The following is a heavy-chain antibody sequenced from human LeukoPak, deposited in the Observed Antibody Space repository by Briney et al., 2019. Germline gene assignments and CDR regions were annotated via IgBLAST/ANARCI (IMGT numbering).Heavy chain of an antibody. Sequence: PSETLSLTCTVSGGSISSGGYYWSWIRQHPGKGLEWIGYIYYSGSTYYNPSLKSRVTISVDTSKNQFSLKLSSVTAADTAVYYCARGTLDCSSTSCYIGDYYYYYGMDVWGQGTTVTVSS. J-gene: IGHJ6*02. CDR3: ARGTLDCSSTSCYIGDYYYYYGMDV. CDR1: GGSISSGGYY. V-gene: IGHV4-31*03. CDR2: IYYSGST. D-gene: IGHD2-2*02.